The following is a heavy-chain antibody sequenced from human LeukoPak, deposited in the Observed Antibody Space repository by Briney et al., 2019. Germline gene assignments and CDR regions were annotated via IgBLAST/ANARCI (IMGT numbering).Heavy chain of an antibody. CDR1: GSSFATYL. J-gene: IGHJ4*02. V-gene: IGHV5-51*01. D-gene: IGHD1-26*01. Sequence: GESLKISCKGSGSSFATYLIGWVRQTPGKGLELMGTIYPGGSDTRYSPSCQGQVAISADKSINTAYLQWSSLKTSDTAMYYCARHQIVGATRSPFDYWGQGTLVTVSS. CDR2: IYPGGSDT. CDR3: ARHQIVGATRSPFDY.